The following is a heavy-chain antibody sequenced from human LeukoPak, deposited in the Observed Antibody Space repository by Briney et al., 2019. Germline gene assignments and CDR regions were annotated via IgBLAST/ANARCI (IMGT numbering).Heavy chain of an antibody. J-gene: IGHJ6*02. D-gene: IGHD5-12*01. CDR1: GGSFSGYY. Sequence: SEALSLTCAVYGGSFSGYYWSWIRQPPGKGLEWIGGINHSGSTNYNPSLKSRVTISVDTSKNQFSLKLSSVTAADTAVYYCARGFVVATRIPWGYYYYGMDVWGQGTTVTVSS. CDR3: ARGFVVATRIPWGYYYYGMDV. CDR2: INHSGST. V-gene: IGHV4-34*01.